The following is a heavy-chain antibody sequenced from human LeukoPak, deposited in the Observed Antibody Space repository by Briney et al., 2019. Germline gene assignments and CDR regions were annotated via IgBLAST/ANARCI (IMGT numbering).Heavy chain of an antibody. CDR2: ISYDGSNK. CDR1: GFTFSSYA. Sequence: GGSLRLSCAASGFTFSSYAMHWVRQAPGKGLEWVAVISYDGSNKYYADSVKGRFTISRDNSKNTLYLQMNSLRAEDAAVYYCARGSRDGSGWHFDYWGQGTLVTVSS. CDR3: ARGSRDGSGWHFDY. V-gene: IGHV3-30-3*01. D-gene: IGHD6-19*01. J-gene: IGHJ4*02.